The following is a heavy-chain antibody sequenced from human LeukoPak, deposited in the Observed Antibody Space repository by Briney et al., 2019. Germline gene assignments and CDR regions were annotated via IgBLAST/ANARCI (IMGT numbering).Heavy chain of an antibody. V-gene: IGHV3-48*03. D-gene: IGHD6-19*01. Sequence: PGGSVRLFCVACGFSFKTYEMNGVRQARGRGVVGISYMSVGGSDEDYADSVKGRFSISRDNAKNSLFLQMNSLRVEDTAVYYCARDVGFNNGWPAWGQGTLVTVSS. CDR2: MSVGGSDE. CDR3: ARDVGFNNGWPA. J-gene: IGHJ5*02. CDR1: GFSFKTYE.